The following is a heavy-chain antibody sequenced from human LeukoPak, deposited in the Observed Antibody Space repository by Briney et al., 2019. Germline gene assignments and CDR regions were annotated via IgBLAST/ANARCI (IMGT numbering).Heavy chain of an antibody. V-gene: IGHV3-21*01. CDR1: GFTFSSYS. Sequence: PGGSLRLSCAASGFTFSSYSMNWVRQAPGKGLEWVSSISSSSSYIYYTDSVKGRFTISRDNAKNSLYLQMNSLRAEDTAVYYCASVGCTSCSSSYYYYGMDVWGKGTTVTVSS. D-gene: IGHD2-2*01. CDR3: ASVGCTSCSSSYYYYGMDV. J-gene: IGHJ6*04. CDR2: ISSSSSYI.